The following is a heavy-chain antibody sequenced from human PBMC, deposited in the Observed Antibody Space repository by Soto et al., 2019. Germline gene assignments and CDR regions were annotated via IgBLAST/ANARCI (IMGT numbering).Heavy chain of an antibody. J-gene: IGHJ4*02. Sequence: GASVKVSCKASGYTFTSYDINWVRQATGQGLEWMGWMNPNSGNTGYAQKFQGRVTMTRNTSISTAYMELSSLRSEDTAVYYCARGPYYDFWSGYYKYYFDYWGQGTLVTVSS. CDR1: GYTFTSYD. CDR3: ARGPYYDFWSGYYKYYFDY. CDR2: MNPNSGNT. D-gene: IGHD3-3*01. V-gene: IGHV1-8*01.